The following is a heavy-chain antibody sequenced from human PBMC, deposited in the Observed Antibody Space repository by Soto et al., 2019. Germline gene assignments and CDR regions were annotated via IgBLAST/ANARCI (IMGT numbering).Heavy chain of an antibody. V-gene: IGHV4-30-4*01. CDR1: GGSITTGDYH. CDR2: IYYSGTT. J-gene: IGHJ6*02. Sequence: TPLLTSTVPGGSITTGDYHWTFICHPRSKGLEWIGYIYYSGTTYYKPSLKSPVSLSLDTSKNHFSLRLTSVTAADTAVYYCDRGVDFEGFSPYGMDVWGQGTTVPVYS. CDR3: DRGVDFEGFSPYGMDV. D-gene: IGHD3-3*01.